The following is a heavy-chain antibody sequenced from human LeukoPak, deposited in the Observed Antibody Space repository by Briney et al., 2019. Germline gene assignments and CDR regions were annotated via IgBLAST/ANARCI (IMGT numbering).Heavy chain of an antibody. J-gene: IGHJ4*02. V-gene: IGHV3-23*01. CDR1: GFTFSSYA. D-gene: IGHD2-2*01. Sequence: LAGGSLRLSCAASGFTFSSYAMSWVRQAPGQGLEWVSGISGGGDTTYYADSVKGRFTISRDNSKNTLYLQMDSLRAEDTAVYYCARDIVVVPAADYWGQGTLVTVSS. CDR2: ISGGGDTT. CDR3: ARDIVVVPAADY.